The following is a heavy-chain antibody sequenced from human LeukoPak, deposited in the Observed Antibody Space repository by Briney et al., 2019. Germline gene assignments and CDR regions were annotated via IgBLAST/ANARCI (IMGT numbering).Heavy chain of an antibody. Sequence: PSETLSLTCTVSGGSISSYYWSWIRQPPGKGLEWIGYIYYSGSTNYNPSLKSRVTISVDTSKNQFSLKLSSVTAADTAVYYCARDIRGDYGDYNWFDPWGQGTLVTVSS. D-gene: IGHD4-17*01. V-gene: IGHV4-59*12. CDR3: ARDIRGDYGDYNWFDP. CDR1: GGSISSYY. J-gene: IGHJ5*02. CDR2: IYYSGST.